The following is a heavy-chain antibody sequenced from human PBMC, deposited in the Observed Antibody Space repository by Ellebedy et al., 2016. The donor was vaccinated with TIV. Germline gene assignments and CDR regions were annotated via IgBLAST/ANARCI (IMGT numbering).Heavy chain of an antibody. D-gene: IGHD3-3*02. Sequence: AASVKVSCKASGYTFTSYYIHSVRQTPGHGLEGMGLINPAGGPTSYSEKMHGRVTMTRDTSTSTVYMEVTSLSPEDTAVYFCVRAVRLATFDFWGQGTLVTVSS. V-gene: IGHV1-46*04. J-gene: IGHJ4*02. CDR2: INPAGGPT. CDR1: GYTFTSYY. CDR3: VRAVRLATFDF.